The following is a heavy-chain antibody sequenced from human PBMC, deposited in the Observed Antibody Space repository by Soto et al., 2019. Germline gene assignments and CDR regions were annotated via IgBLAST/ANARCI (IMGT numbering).Heavy chain of an antibody. CDR3: ARETGGKSTYGSYYSFFHGLDV. V-gene: IGHV6-1*01. J-gene: IGHJ6*02. CDR1: GDSVSSNSAA. Sequence: SQTLSLTCAISGDSVSSNSAAWNWIRQSPSRGLEWLGRTYYRSKWYNDYPISVKDRITINPDTSKNRSALQLNSVNPEETAWDYCARETGGKSTYGSYYSFFHGLDVWGQGTTVTVSS. CDR2: TYYRSKWYN. D-gene: IGHD3-10*01.